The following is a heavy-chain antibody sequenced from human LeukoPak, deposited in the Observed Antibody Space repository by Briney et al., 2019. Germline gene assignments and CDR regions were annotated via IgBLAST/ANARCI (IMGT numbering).Heavy chain of an antibody. V-gene: IGHV4-59*01. J-gene: IGHJ2*01. CDR1: GGSISSYY. CDR3: ARRVVPAANYWYFDL. Sequence: SETLSLTCTVSGGSISSYYWSWIRQPPGKGLEWIGYIYYSGSTNYNPSLKSRVTISVDTSKNQFPLKLSSVTAADTAVYYCARRVVPAANYWYFDLWGRGTLVTVSS. CDR2: IYYSGST. D-gene: IGHD2-2*01.